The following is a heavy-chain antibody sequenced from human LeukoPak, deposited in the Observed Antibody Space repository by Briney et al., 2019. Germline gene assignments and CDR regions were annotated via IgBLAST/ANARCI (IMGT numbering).Heavy chain of an antibody. CDR2: TYYTWGT. CDR1: GASITNNTYS. V-gene: IGHV4-39*01. D-gene: IGHD1-1*01. J-gene: IGHJ4*02. CDR3: ATTRTQNAGGFDS. Sequence: NPSETLSLTCTVSGASITNNTYSWDWIRQPPGKGLEWIGSTYYTWGTFYTPSLKSRVTNTIDPSKNQFFLQLRFVTAADTAVYYCATTRTQNAGGFDSWGQGILVSVSS.